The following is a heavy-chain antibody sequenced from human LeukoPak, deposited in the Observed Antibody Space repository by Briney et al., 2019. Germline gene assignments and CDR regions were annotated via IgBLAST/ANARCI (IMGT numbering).Heavy chain of an antibody. CDR2: ISFDGRNK. D-gene: IGHD4-17*01. J-gene: IGHJ4*02. CDR1: GFXFGSYG. V-gene: IGHV3-30*18. Sequence: GGSLRLSCAASGFXFGSYGMHWVRQAPGKGLEWVAVISFDGRNKYFGDTVKGRFSISRDNSKNTLSLQMNSLRPEDTAVYYCVKDGHSVTIFDYWGRGTLVTVSS. CDR3: VKDGHSVTIFDY.